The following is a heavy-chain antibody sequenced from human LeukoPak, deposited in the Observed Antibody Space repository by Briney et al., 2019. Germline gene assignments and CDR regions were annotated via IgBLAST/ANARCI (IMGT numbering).Heavy chain of an antibody. D-gene: IGHD4-11*01. V-gene: IGHV3-30-3*01. CDR2: ISYDGSNK. CDR3: ARPTTLYYFDY. Sequence: PGRSLRLSCAASGFTFSSYAMHWVRQAPGKGLEWVAVISYDGSNKYYADSVKGRFTISRDNSKNTLYLQMNSLRAEDTAVYYCARPTTLYYFDYWGQGTLVTVSS. CDR1: GFTFSSYA. J-gene: IGHJ4*02.